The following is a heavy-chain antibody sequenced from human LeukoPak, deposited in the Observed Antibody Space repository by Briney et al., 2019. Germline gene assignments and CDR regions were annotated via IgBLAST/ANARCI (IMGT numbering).Heavy chain of an antibody. CDR2: ISASGGST. CDR3: ARLSSGWYDY. J-gene: IGHJ4*02. CDR1: GLTFSSSA. Sequence: PGGSLRLSCAASGLTFSSSARSWVRQVPGKGLEWVSGISASGGSTSYADSVRGRFTISRDNSKNTLYLQMNSLRAEDTAVYYCARLSSGWYDYWGQGTLVTVSS. D-gene: IGHD6-19*01. V-gene: IGHV3-23*01.